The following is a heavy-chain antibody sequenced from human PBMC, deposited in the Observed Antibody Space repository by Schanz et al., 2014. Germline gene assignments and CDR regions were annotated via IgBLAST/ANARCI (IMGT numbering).Heavy chain of an antibody. J-gene: IGHJ4*02. CDR1: GGTFSTYT. CDR2: VIPILGVT. V-gene: IGHV1-69*02. Sequence: QVQLVQSGAEVKKPGSSVKVSCKASGGTFSTYTISWVRQAPGQGLEWMGRVIPILGVTHYAQKFQGRVTITADKSTTTAYMELNSLNSDDTAVHYCARGRGFYDYWGQGTLVTVSS. D-gene: IGHD3-10*01. CDR3: ARGRGFYDY.